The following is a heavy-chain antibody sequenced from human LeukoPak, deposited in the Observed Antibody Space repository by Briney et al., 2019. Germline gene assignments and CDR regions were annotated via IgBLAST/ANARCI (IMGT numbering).Heavy chain of an antibody. CDR3: ASGRYCTNGVCYKDRAYYYGMDV. Sequence: GRSLRLSCAASGFTFSSYGMHWVRQAPGKGLEWVAVIWYDGSNKYYADSVKGRFTISRDNSKNTLYLQMNSLRAEDTAVYYCASGRYCTNGVCYKDRAYYYGMDVWGQGTTVTVSS. CDR1: GFTFSSYG. D-gene: IGHD2-8*01. CDR2: IWYDGSNK. J-gene: IGHJ6*02. V-gene: IGHV3-33*01.